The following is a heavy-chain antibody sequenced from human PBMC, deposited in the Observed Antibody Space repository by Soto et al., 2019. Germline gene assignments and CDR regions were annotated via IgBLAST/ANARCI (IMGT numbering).Heavy chain of an antibody. J-gene: IGHJ6*02. Sequence: GESLKISCKGSGYSFTSYWIGWVRQMPGKGLEWMGIIYPGDSDTRYSPSFQGQVTISADKSISTAYLQWSSLKASDTAMYYCARFLPDSLFWSGYYYIYGMDVWGQGTTVTVSS. D-gene: IGHD3-3*01. CDR1: GYSFTSYW. CDR2: IYPGDSDT. CDR3: ARFLPDSLFWSGYYYIYGMDV. V-gene: IGHV5-51*01.